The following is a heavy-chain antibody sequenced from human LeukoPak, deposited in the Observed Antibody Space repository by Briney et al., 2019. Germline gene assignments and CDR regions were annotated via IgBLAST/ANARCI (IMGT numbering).Heavy chain of an antibody. CDR3: AHSSEGYCSGGSCSHGY. Sequence: PGGSLRLSCAASGFTFSSYARSWVRQAPGKGLEWVAAISGSGGSTYYADSVKGRFTISRDNSKNTLYLQMNSLRAEDTAVYYCAHSSEGYCSGGSCSHGYWGQGTLVTVSS. V-gene: IGHV3-23*01. CDR2: ISGSGGST. J-gene: IGHJ4*02. CDR1: GFTFSSYA. D-gene: IGHD2-15*01.